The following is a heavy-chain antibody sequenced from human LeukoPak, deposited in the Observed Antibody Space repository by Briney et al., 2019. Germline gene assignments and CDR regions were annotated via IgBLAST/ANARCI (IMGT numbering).Heavy chain of an antibody. D-gene: IGHD5-18*01. CDR1: GDSVSSNTAA. CDR3: ARYSHDVPPS. Sequence: SQTLSLTCAISGDSVSSNTAAWNWIRQSPSRGLEWLGRTYYRSKWYNDYAVSVKGRITINPDTSKNQFSLRLNSVTPDDTAIYYCARYSHDVPPSWGQGTQVTVSS. V-gene: IGHV6-1*01. CDR2: TYYRSKWYN. J-gene: IGHJ5*02.